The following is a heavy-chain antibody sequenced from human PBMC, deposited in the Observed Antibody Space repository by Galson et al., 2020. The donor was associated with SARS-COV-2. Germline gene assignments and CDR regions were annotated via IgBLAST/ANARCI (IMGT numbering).Heavy chain of an antibody. D-gene: IGHD3-9*01. Sequence: SETLSLTCTVSGGSISSGNYYWSWIRQPAGKGLEWIGHIYATGSTSYNPSLRSRLTISMDTSKNQFSLKLSSVTAADTAVYYCARDFGTLTGDRYWGQGSRVTVSS. CDR1: GGSISSGNYY. J-gene: IGHJ4*02. V-gene: IGHV4-61*09. CDR3: ARDFGTLTGDRY. CDR2: IYATGST.